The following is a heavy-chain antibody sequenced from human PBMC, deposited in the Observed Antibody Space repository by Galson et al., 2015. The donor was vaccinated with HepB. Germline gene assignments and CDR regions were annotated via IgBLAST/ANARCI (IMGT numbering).Heavy chain of an antibody. J-gene: IGHJ4*02. CDR1: RFTFSDYF. CDR3: ARELYFDTEAFDS. CDR2: ISYDGSHK. V-gene: IGHV3-30*04. Sequence: SLRLSCAASRFTFSDYFMHWVRQAPGKGLEWVALISYDGSHKYYADSVKGRFTISRDNSKNTLYLQMNSLRVEDTAVYYCARELYFDTEAFDSWGQGTLVTVSS. D-gene: IGHD3-22*01.